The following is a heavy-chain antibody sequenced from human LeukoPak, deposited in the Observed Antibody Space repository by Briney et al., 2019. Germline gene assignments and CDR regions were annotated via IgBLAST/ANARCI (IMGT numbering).Heavy chain of an antibody. CDR1: GGSFSGYY. J-gene: IGHJ4*02. CDR3: ARVQLASEYYFDY. V-gene: IGHV4-34*01. CDR2: INHSGST. Sequence: PSETLSLTCAVYGGSFSGYYWSWIRQPPGKGLEWIGEINHSGSTNYNPSLKSRVTISLDTSKNQFSLKLSSVTAADTAVYYCARVQLASEYYFDYWGQGTLVTVSS. D-gene: IGHD5-24*01.